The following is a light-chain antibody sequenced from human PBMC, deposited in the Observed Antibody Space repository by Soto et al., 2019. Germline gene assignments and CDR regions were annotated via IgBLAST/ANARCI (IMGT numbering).Light chain of an antibody. CDR3: AAWDDSLSNV. CDR2: RNN. Sequence: QSVLTQSPSASGTPGQRVTISCSGSSSNIGSNYVYWYQQLPGTAPKLLIYRNNQRPSGVPDRFSGSKSGTSASLAISGLRSEDEADYYCAAWDDSLSNVFGTGTKLTVL. J-gene: IGLJ1*01. CDR1: SSNIGSNY. V-gene: IGLV1-47*01.